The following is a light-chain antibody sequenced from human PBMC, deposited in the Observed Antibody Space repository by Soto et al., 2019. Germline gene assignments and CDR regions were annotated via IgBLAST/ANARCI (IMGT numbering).Light chain of an antibody. CDR3: QQSYSTPRT. CDR1: QSISSW. CDR2: AAS. J-gene: IGKJ4*01. Sequence: DIKMTQSPSTLSASVGDRVTITCRASQSISSWLAWYQQKPGKAPKLLIYAASSLQSGVPSRFSGSGSGTDFTLTISSLQPEDFATYYCQQSYSTPRTFGGGTKVDIK. V-gene: IGKV1-39*01.